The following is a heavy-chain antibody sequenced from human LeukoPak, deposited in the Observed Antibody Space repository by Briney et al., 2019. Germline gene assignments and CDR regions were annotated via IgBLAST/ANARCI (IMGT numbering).Heavy chain of an antibody. Sequence: PSETLSLTCTVSGGSISSSSYLWGWIRQPPGKGLEWIGNIYYSGGTYYNPSLKSRVTISLDTSKNQFSLKLSSVTAADTAVYYCASVRRGFGESSKYYAYYYMGVWGKGTTVTISS. CDR3: ASVRRGFGESSKYYAYYYMGV. D-gene: IGHD3-10*01. CDR1: GGSISSSSYL. J-gene: IGHJ6*03. V-gene: IGHV4-39*01. CDR2: IYYSGGT.